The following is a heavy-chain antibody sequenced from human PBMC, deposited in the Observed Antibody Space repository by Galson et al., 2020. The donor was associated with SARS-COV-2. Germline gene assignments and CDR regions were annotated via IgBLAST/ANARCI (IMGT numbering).Heavy chain of an antibody. CDR2: ISHGGDA. CDR1: GGSFSDYY. CDR3: ARSVVMPYYSYHYMDV. V-gene: IGHV4-34*01. D-gene: IGHD2-2*01. J-gene: IGHJ6*03. Sequence: SQTLSLTCAVYGGSFSDYYWSWLRQSPGKGLEWIGEISHGGDATYNPSLKSRVTMSIDTSKNQFSLNLTSVTAADTAVFYCARSVVMPYYSYHYMDVWAKGATVTVSS.